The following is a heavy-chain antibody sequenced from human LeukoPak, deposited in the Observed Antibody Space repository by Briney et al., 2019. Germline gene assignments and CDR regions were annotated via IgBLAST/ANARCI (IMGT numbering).Heavy chain of an antibody. J-gene: IGHJ4*02. CDR1: GFTFSDYY. CDR2: ISSTSTYT. Sequence: PGGSLRFSCAASGFTFSDYYMSWVRQAPGKGLEWVSYISSTSTYTNYADSVKGRFTISRDNAKNSLYLQMNSLRAEDTAVYYCAKEFCSGGSCNLDYWGQGTLVTVSS. CDR3: AKEFCSGGSCNLDY. D-gene: IGHD2-15*01. V-gene: IGHV3-11*05.